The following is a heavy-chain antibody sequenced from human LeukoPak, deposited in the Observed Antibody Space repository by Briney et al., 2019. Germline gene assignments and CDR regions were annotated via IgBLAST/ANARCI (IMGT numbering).Heavy chain of an antibody. Sequence: SVKVSCKASGGTFTSYAVNWVRQAPGQGLEWMGGITPMFGTANYAQSFQGRVTITADESTSTAYMELSSLRSDDTAVYYCAFRTVRSTIEYFQYWGLGTLVTVSS. CDR1: GGTFTSYA. J-gene: IGHJ1*01. CDR3: AFRTVRSTIEYFQY. V-gene: IGHV1-69*13. CDR2: ITPMFGTA. D-gene: IGHD1-26*01.